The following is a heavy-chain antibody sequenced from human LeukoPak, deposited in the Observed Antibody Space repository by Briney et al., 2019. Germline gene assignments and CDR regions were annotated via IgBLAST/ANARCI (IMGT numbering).Heavy chain of an antibody. V-gene: IGHV3-30*18. D-gene: IGHD2-15*01. J-gene: IGHJ4*02. CDR1: GFTFSSYG. CDR2: ISYDGSNK. CDR3: AKDLVYCSGGSCYSPFDY. Sequence: GGSLRLSCAASGFTFSSYGMHWVRQAPGKGLEWVAVISYDGSNKYYADSVKGRFTISRDNSKNTLYLQMNSLRAEDTAVYYCAKDLVYCSGGSCYSPFDYWGQGTLVTVSS.